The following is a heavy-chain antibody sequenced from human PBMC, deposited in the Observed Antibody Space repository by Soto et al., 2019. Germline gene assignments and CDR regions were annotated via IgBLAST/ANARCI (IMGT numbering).Heavy chain of an antibody. V-gene: IGHV3-11*04. Sequence: GGSLRLSCAASGFTFSDYYMSWMRQAPEKGLECVSYVSGDGGAKSYADSVKGRFSISRDNAKNTLYLQMNSLRAEDTAVYYCARELLGYCSGGSCYPLDYWGQGTLVTVYS. CDR3: ARELLGYCSGGSCYPLDY. D-gene: IGHD2-15*01. CDR2: VSGDGGAK. J-gene: IGHJ4*02. CDR1: GFTFSDYY.